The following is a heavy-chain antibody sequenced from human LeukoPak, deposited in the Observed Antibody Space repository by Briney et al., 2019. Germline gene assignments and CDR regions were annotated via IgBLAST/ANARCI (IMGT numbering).Heavy chain of an antibody. V-gene: IGHV3-21*01. Sequence: GGSLRLSCAASGFTFSSYSMNWVRQAPGEGLEWVSSVSSSGSCIYYADSVKGRFTTSRENAKNSMYLQMNSLRAEDTAVYYCAKAAVGTVIDYWGQGTLVTVSS. D-gene: IGHD6-13*01. CDR1: GFTFSSYS. J-gene: IGHJ4*02. CDR2: VSSSGSCI. CDR3: AKAAVGTVIDY.